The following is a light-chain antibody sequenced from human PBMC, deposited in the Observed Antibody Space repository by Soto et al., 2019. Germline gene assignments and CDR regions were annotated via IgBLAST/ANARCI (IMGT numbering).Light chain of an antibody. CDR1: QSVSTD. CDR2: GAS. Sequence: EILLTPSPCTLSLFPREKATLSCRASQSVSTDLAWYQQKPGQAPRLLIYGASSRATGIPDRFSGSGSGTDFTLTISRLEPEDFAVYYCHQYDSWTFGQGTKVDIK. V-gene: IGKV3-20*01. CDR3: HQYDSWT. J-gene: IGKJ1*01.